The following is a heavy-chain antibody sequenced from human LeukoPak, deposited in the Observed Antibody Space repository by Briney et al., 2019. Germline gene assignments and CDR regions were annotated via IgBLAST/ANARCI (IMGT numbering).Heavy chain of an antibody. CDR3: ARGTNYGSGSYTGYYFDY. CDR2: ISYDGSNK. V-gene: IGHV3-30*04. J-gene: IGHJ4*02. CDR1: GFTFSSYA. Sequence: GRSLRLSCAASGFTFSSYAMHWVRQAPGKGLEWVAVISYDGSNKHYADSVKGRFTISRDNSKNTLYLQMNGLRAEDTAVYYCARGTNYGSGSYTGYYFDYWGQGTLVTVSS. D-gene: IGHD3-10*01.